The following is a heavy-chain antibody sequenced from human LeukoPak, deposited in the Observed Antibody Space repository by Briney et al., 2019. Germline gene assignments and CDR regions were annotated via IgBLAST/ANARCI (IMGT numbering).Heavy chain of an antibody. D-gene: IGHD6-6*01. CDR3: ARQYSSSSGWFDT. Sequence: PSETLSLTCTLSGGSISSDYWGWIRQPPGRGLEWIGYIYYTGSTNYNPSLKSRVTISVDTSKNHFSLKLSSVTAADTAVYYCARQYSSSSGWFDTWGQGTLVTVSS. V-gene: IGHV4-59*08. CDR2: IYYTGST. J-gene: IGHJ5*02. CDR1: GGSISSDY.